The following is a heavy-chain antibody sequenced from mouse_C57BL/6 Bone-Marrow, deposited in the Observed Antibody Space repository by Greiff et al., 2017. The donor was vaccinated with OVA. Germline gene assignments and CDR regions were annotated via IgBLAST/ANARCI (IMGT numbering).Heavy chain of an antibody. CDR2: ISNGGGST. Sequence: DVKLVESGGGLVQPGGSLKLSCAASGFTFSDYYMYWVRQTPEKRLEWVAYISNGGGSTYYPDTVKGRFTISRDNAKNTLYLQMSRLKSEDTDMYYCARPDDCYAMDDWGQGTSVTVSS. CDR3: ARPDDCYAMDD. CDR1: GFTFSDYY. V-gene: IGHV5-12*01. J-gene: IGHJ4*01.